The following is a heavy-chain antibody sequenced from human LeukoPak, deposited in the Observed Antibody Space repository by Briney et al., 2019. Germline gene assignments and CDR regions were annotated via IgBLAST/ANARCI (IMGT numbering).Heavy chain of an antibody. D-gene: IGHD3-10*01. CDR1: GFTFTRHW. CDR2: MNDDGSST. Sequence: GGSLRLSCVVSGFTFTRHWMHWVRQAPGKGLVWVSRMNDDGSSTSYAEALKGRFTISRDNAKNTLYLHMSNLRAEDTAVYYCAREAYGPDYYMDVWGKGTTVTVSS. CDR3: AREAYGPDYYMDV. V-gene: IGHV3-74*01. J-gene: IGHJ6*03.